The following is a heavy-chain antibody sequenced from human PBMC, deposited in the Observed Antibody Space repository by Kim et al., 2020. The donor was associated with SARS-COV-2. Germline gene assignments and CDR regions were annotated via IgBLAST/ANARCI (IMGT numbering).Heavy chain of an antibody. CDR1: GFVFSNSE. CDR3: AREGLSTKSGY. CDR2: ISDSGSAI. J-gene: IGHJ4*02. Sequence: GGSLRLSCAASGFVFSNSEMNWVRQAPGKGLEWVSYISDSGSAIYYADSVKGRFTISRDNAKNSLYLQMNSLRAEDTALYYCAREGLSTKSGYWGQGTLVTVSS. V-gene: IGHV3-48*03. D-gene: IGHD1-26*01.